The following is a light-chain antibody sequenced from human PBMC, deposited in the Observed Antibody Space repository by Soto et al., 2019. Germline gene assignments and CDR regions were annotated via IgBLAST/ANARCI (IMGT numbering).Light chain of an antibody. CDR2: GAS. CDR1: QRVSSN. J-gene: IGKJ2*01. V-gene: IGKV3-15*01. CDR3: QQYNKWPPYT. Sequence: EIVMTQSPANLSVSPGERATLSCRASQRVSSNLAWYQQKPGQGPRLLIYGASTRATSIPASFSGSGSGTEFTLTINSLQSEDFAVDYCQQYNKWPPYTFGQGTKLEIK.